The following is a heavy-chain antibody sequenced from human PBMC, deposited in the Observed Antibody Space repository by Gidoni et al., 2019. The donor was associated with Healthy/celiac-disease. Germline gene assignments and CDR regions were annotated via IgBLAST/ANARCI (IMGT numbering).Heavy chain of an antibody. Sequence: QVPLVQSGAEVKKPGSSLKVSCKASGGTFSSYAISWVRQAPGQGLEWMGRIIPILGIANYAQKFQGRVTITADKSTSTAYMELSSLRSEDTAVYYCAREEAVAGYYFDYWGQGTLVTVSS. D-gene: IGHD6-19*01. CDR2: IIPILGIA. J-gene: IGHJ4*02. CDR3: AREEAVAGYYFDY. CDR1: GGTFSSYA. V-gene: IGHV1-69*04.